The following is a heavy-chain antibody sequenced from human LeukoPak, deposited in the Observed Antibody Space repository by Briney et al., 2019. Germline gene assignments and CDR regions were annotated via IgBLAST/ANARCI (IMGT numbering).Heavy chain of an antibody. V-gene: IGHV1-2*02. Sequence: ASVKVSCKASGYTFTGYYMHWVRQAPGQGLEWMGWINPNSGGTNYAQKFQGRVIMTRDTSISTAYMELSRLRSDDTAVYYCAREVAESKTAIFGVVNWFDPWGQGTLVTVSS. J-gene: IGHJ5*02. CDR3: AREVAESKTAIFGVVNWFDP. CDR2: INPNSGGT. D-gene: IGHD3-3*01. CDR1: GYTFTGYY.